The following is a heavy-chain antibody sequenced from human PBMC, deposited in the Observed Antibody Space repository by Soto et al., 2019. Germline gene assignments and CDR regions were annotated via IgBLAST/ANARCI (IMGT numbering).Heavy chain of an antibody. CDR2: ISYDESNK. CDR3: SIGVVVLTAYFQH. V-gene: IGHV3-30*03. Sequence: QVQLVESGGGVVQPGRSLRLSCAASGFTFSSYGMHWVRQAPGKGLEWVAVISYDESNKYYADSVKGRFTISRDNSKNTLNLLKMSLSGEGTAVYYGSIGVVVLTAYFQHWGQGTLVTVSS. CDR1: GFTFSSYG. D-gene: IGHD3-22*01. J-gene: IGHJ1*01.